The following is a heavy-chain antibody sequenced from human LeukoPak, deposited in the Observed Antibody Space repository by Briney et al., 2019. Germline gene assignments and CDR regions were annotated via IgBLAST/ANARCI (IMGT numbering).Heavy chain of an antibody. Sequence: GASVKVSCKSSGYILSTYYVHWVRQAPGQGLEWVGRIHPHDGDTTYAQKFQGRITMTRDTSTSTVYIELSSLRSEDTAVYSCATRDSSDMDVWGQGTTVAVSS. CDR2: IHPHDGDT. CDR3: ATRDSSDMDV. D-gene: IGHD5-24*01. CDR1: GYILSTYY. J-gene: IGHJ6*02. V-gene: IGHV1-46*01.